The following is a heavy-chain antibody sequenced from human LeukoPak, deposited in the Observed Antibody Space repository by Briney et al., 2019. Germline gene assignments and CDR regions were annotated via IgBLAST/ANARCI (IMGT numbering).Heavy chain of an antibody. CDR3: ARREWSGFDP. V-gene: IGHV4-39*07. CDR1: GGSFSSSSYC. CDR2: IYYSGST. J-gene: IGHJ5*02. Sequence: PSETLSLTCTVSGGSFSSSSYCWGWIRQPPGKGLEWIGTIYYSGSTYYNPSLKSRVTMSVDTSKNQFSLKLSSVTAADTAVYYCARREWSGFDPWGQGTLVTVSS. D-gene: IGHD3-3*01.